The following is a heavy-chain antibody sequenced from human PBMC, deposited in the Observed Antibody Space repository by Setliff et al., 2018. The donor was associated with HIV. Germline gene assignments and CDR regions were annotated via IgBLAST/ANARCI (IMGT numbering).Heavy chain of an antibody. J-gene: IGHJ4*02. Sequence: PSETLSLTCTVSGDSISSGGYYWSWIRQPPGKGLEWIGEINHSGSTNYNMSLWSRVTISLDASRNQFSLELRSVTAADTAVYYCASQPAYSTDWYPPGYFDHWGQGTLVTVSS. V-gene: IGHV4-39*07. CDR2: INHSGST. D-gene: IGHD6-19*01. CDR3: ASQPAYSTDWYPPGYFDH. CDR1: GDSISSGGYY.